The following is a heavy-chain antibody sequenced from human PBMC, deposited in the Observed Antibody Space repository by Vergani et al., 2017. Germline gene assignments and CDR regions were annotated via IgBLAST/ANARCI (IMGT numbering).Heavy chain of an antibody. CDR2: IYYSGST. D-gene: IGHD7-27*01. CDR1: GGSVSSGSYY. Sequence: QVQLQESGPGLVKPSETLSLTCTVSGGSVSSGSYYWSWIRQPPGKGLEWIGYIYYSGSTYYNPSLKSRVTISVDTSKNQFSLKLSSVTAADTAVYYCARDPQLGIEGFDYWGQGTLVTVSS. J-gene: IGHJ4*02. V-gene: IGHV4-30-4*01. CDR3: ARDPQLGIEGFDY.